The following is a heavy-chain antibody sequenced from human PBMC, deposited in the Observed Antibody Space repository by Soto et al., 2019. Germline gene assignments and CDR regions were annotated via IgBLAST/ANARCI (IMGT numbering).Heavy chain of an antibody. CDR3: ARDEGPLRYCSSRSRSRWFDS. CDR1: GGSISSGGYY. D-gene: IGHD2-2*01. Sequence: PSETLSLTCTVSGGSISSGGYYWSWIRQHPGRGLEWIGYIYYSGSTYYNPTLKIRVTISVDTSKNQFSLKLSSVTAADTAVYYCARDEGPLRYCSSRSRSRWFDSCCQGPLVTLSS. J-gene: IGHJ5*01. V-gene: IGHV4-31*03. CDR2: IYYSGST.